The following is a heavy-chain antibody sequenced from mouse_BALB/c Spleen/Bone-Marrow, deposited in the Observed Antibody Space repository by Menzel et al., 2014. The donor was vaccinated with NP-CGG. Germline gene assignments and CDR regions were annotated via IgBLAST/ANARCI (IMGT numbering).Heavy chain of an antibody. J-gene: IGHJ2*01. Sequence: DVMLVESGGGLVQPGGSQKLPCAASGFTFSSFGMHWVRQAPEKGLEWVAYISSGSSTVYYADKVMGRFTISRDNPKNTLFLQMTSLRSEDTAMYYCARSGSSSGYFDYWGQGTTLTVSS. CDR1: GFTFSSFG. CDR2: ISSGSSTV. D-gene: IGHD1-1*01. CDR3: ARSGSSSGYFDY. V-gene: IGHV5-17*02.